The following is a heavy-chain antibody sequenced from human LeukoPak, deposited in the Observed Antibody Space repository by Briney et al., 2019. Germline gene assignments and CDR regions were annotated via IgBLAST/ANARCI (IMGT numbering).Heavy chain of an antibody. CDR2: IYYSGST. J-gene: IGHJ5*02. Sequence: SETLSLTCTVSGGSISTYSWTWIRQPPGKGLEWIGNIYYSGSTNYNPSLKSRVTISIDTSKNQFSLKASSVTAADTAVYYCARAHSSGWPHMFDPWGQGTLVTVPS. CDR3: ARAHSSGWPHMFDP. CDR1: GGSISTYS. D-gene: IGHD6-19*01. V-gene: IGHV4-59*01.